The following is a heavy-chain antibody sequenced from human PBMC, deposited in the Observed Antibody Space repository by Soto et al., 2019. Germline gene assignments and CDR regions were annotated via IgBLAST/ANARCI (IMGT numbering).Heavy chain of an antibody. CDR3: ARVERGTATTVVDAFDI. V-gene: IGHV4-34*01. CDR1: GGFVSSGSYY. CDR2: MSHSGGT. J-gene: IGHJ3*02. D-gene: IGHD1-1*01. Sequence: QVRLQQWGAGLLKPSETLSLTCAVYGGFVSSGSYYWSWIRQPPGKGLEWIGEMSHSGGTHFNPSLKGRVTISVDTSKNQFSLKMSSVTAADTALYYCARVERGTATTVVDAFDIWGPGTMVTVSS.